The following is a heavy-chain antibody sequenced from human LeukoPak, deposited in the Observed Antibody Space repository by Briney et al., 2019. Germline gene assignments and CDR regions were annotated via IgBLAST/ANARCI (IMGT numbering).Heavy chain of an antibody. CDR1: GVTFSSYS. V-gene: IGHV3-48*01. CDR3: ARGPLSFEEWELLTFHY. J-gene: IGHJ4*02. CDR2: ISSSSSNI. Sequence: GGSLRLSCAASGVTFSSYSMKWGRQAPGKGLEWVSYISSSSSNIYYGDSVKGRFTISRDNDKNSLYLQMNSLRAEDTAVYYCARGPLSFEEWELLTFHYWGQGTLVTVSS. D-gene: IGHD1-26*01.